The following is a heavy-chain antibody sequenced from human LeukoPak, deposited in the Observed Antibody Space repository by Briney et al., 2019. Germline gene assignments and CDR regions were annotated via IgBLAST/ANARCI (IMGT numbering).Heavy chain of an antibody. Sequence: GGSLRLSCAASGFMFTDHALSWVRQAPGKGLEWVSSISGSGTTTYYAESVRGRFTISRDNSKNTVYLQMNSLRADDTTLYYCARVLTLWFGALDYWGQGRMVSV. CDR1: GFMFTDHA. CDR2: ISGSGTTT. CDR3: ARVLTLWFGALDY. J-gene: IGHJ4*02. D-gene: IGHD3-10*01. V-gene: IGHV3-23*01.